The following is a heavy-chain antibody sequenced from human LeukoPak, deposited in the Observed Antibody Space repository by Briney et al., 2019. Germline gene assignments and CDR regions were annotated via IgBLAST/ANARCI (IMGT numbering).Heavy chain of an antibody. CDR1: GYTFTSYD. J-gene: IGHJ4*02. CDR2: IIPIFDTG. Sequence: ASVKVSCKASGYTFTSYDINWVRQAPGQGLEWMGGIIPIFDTGNYAQKFQGRLTITADESTSTAYMELSSLRSEDTAVYYCARTYYYDSSGYYFDYWGQGTLVTVSS. D-gene: IGHD3-22*01. V-gene: IGHV1-69*13. CDR3: ARTYYYDSSGYYFDY.